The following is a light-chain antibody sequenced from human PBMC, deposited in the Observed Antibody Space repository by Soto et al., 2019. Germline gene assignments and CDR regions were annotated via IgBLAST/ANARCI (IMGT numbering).Light chain of an antibody. Sequence: EILLTQTPGTQSLTPGKRGTLSRSTSQSVSSSYLAWYQQKPGQAPRLLIYGASSRATGIPDRFSGSGSGTDFTLTISRLEPEDFAVYYCQQYGSSPRTFGQGTKVDIK. CDR3: QQYGSSPRT. V-gene: IGKV3-20*01. CDR2: GAS. J-gene: IGKJ1*01. CDR1: QSVSSSY.